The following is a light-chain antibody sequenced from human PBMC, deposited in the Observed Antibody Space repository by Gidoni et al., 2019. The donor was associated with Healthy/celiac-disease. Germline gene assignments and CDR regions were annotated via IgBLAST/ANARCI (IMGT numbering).Light chain of an antibody. J-gene: IGKJ4*01. CDR3: QQSYSTPLG. CDR1: QSISSY. Sequence: DIQMTPSPSSLSASVGDRVTITCRASQSISSYLNWYQQKPGKAPKLLIYAASSLQSGVPSRFSGSGSGTDFTLTISSLQPEDFATYYCQQSYSTPLGFGGGTKVEIK. V-gene: IGKV1-39*01. CDR2: AAS.